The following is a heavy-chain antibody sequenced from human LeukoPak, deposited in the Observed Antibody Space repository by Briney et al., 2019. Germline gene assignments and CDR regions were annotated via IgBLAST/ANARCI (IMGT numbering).Heavy chain of an antibody. D-gene: IGHD3-10*01. J-gene: IGHJ2*01. CDR1: GGSISSYY. CDR3: ARGVGRVTMVPTGWYFDL. CDR2: INTSGST. Sequence: SETLSLTCTVSGGSISSYYWSWIRQPAGKRLEWIGRINTSGSTNYKPSLKSRVTMSVDTSKNQFSLKLSSVTAADTAVYYCARGVGRVTMVPTGWYFDLWGRGTLVTVSS. V-gene: IGHV4-4*07.